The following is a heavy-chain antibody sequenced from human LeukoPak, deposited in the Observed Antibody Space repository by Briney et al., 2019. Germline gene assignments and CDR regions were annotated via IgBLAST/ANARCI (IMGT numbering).Heavy chain of an antibody. CDR1: GGSISSYY. CDR3: AREGYDILSFRGFDY. J-gene: IGHJ4*02. CDR2: IYYSGST. D-gene: IGHD3-9*01. V-gene: IGHV4-59*01. Sequence: SETLSLTCTVSGGSISSYYWSWIRQPPGKGLEWIGYIYYSGSTNYNPSLKSRVTISVDTSKNQFSLKLSSVTAADTAVYYCAREGYDILSFRGFDYWGQGTLVTVSS.